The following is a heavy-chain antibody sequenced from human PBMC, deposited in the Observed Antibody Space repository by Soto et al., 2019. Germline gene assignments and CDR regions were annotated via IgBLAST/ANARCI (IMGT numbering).Heavy chain of an antibody. CDR3: ARRSTVTTRIDAFDI. D-gene: IGHD4-17*01. CDR2: IYYSGST. Sequence: SETLSLTCTVSGGSISSSSYYWGWIRQPPGKGLEWIGSIYYSGSTYYNPSLKSRVTISVDTSKNQFSLKLSSVTAADTAVYYCARRSTVTTRIDAFDIWGQGTMVTVSS. V-gene: IGHV4-39*01. CDR1: GGSISSSSYY. J-gene: IGHJ3*02.